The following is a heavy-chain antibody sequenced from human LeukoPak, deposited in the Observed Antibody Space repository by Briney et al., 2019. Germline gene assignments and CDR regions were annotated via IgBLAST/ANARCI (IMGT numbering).Heavy chain of an antibody. D-gene: IGHD6-13*01. CDR2: GSDSGGT. Sequence: KASETLSLTCAVYGGSLNGHYWSWIRQPPGMGLEWIGEGSDSGGTKFNPSLKSRVTISADTSKNQFSLKLSSVTAADTAVYYCARSPTDYYSSSYNAPYYFDYWGQGTLVTVSS. J-gene: IGHJ4*02. V-gene: IGHV4-34*01. CDR1: GGSLNGHY. CDR3: ARSPTDYYSSSYNAPYYFDY.